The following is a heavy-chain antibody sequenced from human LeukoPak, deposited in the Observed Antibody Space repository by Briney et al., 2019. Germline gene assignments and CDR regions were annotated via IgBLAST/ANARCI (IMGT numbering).Heavy chain of an antibody. V-gene: IGHV4-4*07. CDR3: ARHKVVVTAEDY. Sequence: SETLSLTCTVSGGSISGYYWNWIRQPAGKGLEWIGRIFHSGSTNYNPSLSSRVTMSVDTSKNQSSLKLSSVTAADTAVYYCARHKVVVTAEDYWGQGTLVTVSS. CDR1: GGSISGYY. J-gene: IGHJ4*02. D-gene: IGHD2-21*02. CDR2: IFHSGST.